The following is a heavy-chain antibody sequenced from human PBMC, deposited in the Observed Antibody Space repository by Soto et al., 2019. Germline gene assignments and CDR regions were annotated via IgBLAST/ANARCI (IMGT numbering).Heavy chain of an antibody. D-gene: IGHD2-15*01. Sequence: GASVKVSCKASGYTFTSYAMHWVRQAPGQRLEWMGWINAGNGNTKYSQKFQGRVTITRDTSASTVYMELSSLRSEDTAVYYCARGETVVVVAATPWDFDYWGQGTLVTVSS. CDR3: ARGETVVVVAATPWDFDY. CDR1: GYTFTSYA. CDR2: INAGNGNT. J-gene: IGHJ4*02. V-gene: IGHV1-3*01.